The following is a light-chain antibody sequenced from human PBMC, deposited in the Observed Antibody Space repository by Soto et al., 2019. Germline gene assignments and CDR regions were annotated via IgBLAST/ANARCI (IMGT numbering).Light chain of an antibody. CDR1: QDISNY. V-gene: IGKV1-27*01. Sequence: DIQMTQSPSSLSASVGDRVTITCRASQDISNYLAWYQQKPGKAPKVLIYAASTLRTGVQSRFSGSGFGTLFTLTSNSLQPEDVATYYCQKYNSAPNTFGRGTRLEIK. CDR3: QKYNSAPNT. J-gene: IGKJ2*01. CDR2: AAS.